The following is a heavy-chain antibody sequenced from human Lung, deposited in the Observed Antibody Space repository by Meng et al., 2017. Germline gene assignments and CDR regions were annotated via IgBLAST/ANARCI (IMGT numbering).Heavy chain of an antibody. CDR2: INHSGST. CDR1: GGSFSDYD. J-gene: IGHJ4*02. Sequence: VQRRQWGAGLLKPSETPSLTCVVSGGSFSDYDWSWIRQPPGKGLEWIGEINHSGSTNYNPSLESRATISVDTSQNNLSLKLSSVTAADSAVYYCARGPTTMAHDFDYWGQGTLVTVSS. D-gene: IGHD4-11*01. CDR3: ARGPTTMAHDFDY. V-gene: IGHV4-34*01.